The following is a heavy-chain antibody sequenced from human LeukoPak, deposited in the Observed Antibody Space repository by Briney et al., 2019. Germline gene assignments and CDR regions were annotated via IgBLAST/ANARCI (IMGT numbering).Heavy chain of an antibody. J-gene: IGHJ4*02. V-gene: IGHV3-23*01. CDR2: ISGSGGST. Sequence: PGGSLRLSCAASGFTFSSYGMHWVRQAPGKGLEWVSAISGSGGSTYYADSVKGRFTISRDNSKNTLYLQMNSLRAEDTAVYYCAKTHYDFWSGYSAFDYWGQGTLVTVSS. CDR3: AKTHYDFWSGYSAFDY. D-gene: IGHD3-3*01. CDR1: GFTFSSYG.